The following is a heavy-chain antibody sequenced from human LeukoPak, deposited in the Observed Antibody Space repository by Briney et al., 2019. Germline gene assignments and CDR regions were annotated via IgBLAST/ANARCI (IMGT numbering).Heavy chain of an antibody. CDR2: IYYSGNT. Sequence: SETLSLTCTVSGGSVSSGSYYWNWIRQPPGKGLEWIGYIYYSGNTNYNPSLKSRVAISVDTSKNQFSLKLSSVTAADTAVYYCARFSGDIVVVPLAILGAMEDRSKDEMDVWGQGTTVTVSS. D-gene: IGHD2-2*01. CDR1: GGSVSSGSYY. V-gene: IGHV4-61*01. J-gene: IGHJ6*02. CDR3: ARFSGDIVVVPLAILGAMEDRSKDEMDV.